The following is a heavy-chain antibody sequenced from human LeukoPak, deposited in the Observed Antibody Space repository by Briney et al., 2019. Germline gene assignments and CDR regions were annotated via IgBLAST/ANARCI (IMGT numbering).Heavy chain of an antibody. Sequence: PSETLSLTCTVSGGSISSSSYYWGWIRQPPGKGLEWIGSIYYSGSTYYNPSLKSRVTISVDTSKNQFSLKLSSVTAADTAVYYCARDHPFTVPNRNNNWFDPWGQGTLVTVSS. J-gene: IGHJ5*02. CDR1: GGSISSSSYY. V-gene: IGHV4-39*07. CDR3: ARDHPFTVPNRNNNWFDP. D-gene: IGHD4-17*01. CDR2: IYYSGST.